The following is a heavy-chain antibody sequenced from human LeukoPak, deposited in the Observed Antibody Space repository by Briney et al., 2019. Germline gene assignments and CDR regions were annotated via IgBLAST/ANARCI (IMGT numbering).Heavy chain of an antibody. CDR1: GFTVSSNY. CDR2: IYSGGTS. J-gene: IGHJ4*02. Sequence: GGSLRLSCAASGFTVSSNYMTWVRQAPGKGLEWVSIIYSGGTSYYADSVKGRFAISRDKSKNTVYLQMNSLRAEDTAVYYCARGRDWVEYWGQGTLVTVSS. D-gene: IGHD3/OR15-3a*01. V-gene: IGHV3-53*01. CDR3: ARGRDWVEY.